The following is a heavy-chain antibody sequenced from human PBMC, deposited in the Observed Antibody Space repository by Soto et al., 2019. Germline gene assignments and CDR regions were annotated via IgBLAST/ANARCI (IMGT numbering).Heavy chain of an antibody. Sequence: QMPLVQSGPEVKKPGTSVKVSCKASGFTFTSSAMQWVRQARGQRLEWIGWIVVVSGHTNYAQKFQERVTITRDMSTSTAYMELSSPRSEDTALHSSAAASEYFSAGNREDYWGQGTLVTVSS. CDR1: GFTFTSSA. CDR2: IVVVSGHT. J-gene: IGHJ4*02. V-gene: IGHV1-58*02. D-gene: IGHD2-15*01. CDR3: AAASEYFSAGNREDY.